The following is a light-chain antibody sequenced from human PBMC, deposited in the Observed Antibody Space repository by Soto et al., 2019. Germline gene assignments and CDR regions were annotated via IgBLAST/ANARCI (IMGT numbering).Light chain of an antibody. J-gene: IGKJ1*01. V-gene: IGKV3-15*01. CDR3: QQYDYWPPWT. Sequence: EIVMTQSPATLSVSPGERATLSCRASESVSSNLAWYQQKPGQAPRLLMYGASTRAAGTPDRFSGSGSGTEFALTISSLQSGGFAVYYCQQYDYWPPWTFGQGTKVEIK. CDR1: ESVSSN. CDR2: GAS.